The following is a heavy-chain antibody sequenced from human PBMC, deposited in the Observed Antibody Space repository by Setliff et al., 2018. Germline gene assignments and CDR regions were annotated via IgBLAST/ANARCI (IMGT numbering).Heavy chain of an antibody. V-gene: IGHV4-4*08. CDR3: VRVEAGYCSSTSCYVVGAFDI. Sequence: PSETLSLTCTVSGGSISSNYWSWVRQPPGKGLEWIGYIYTSGSTNYNPSLKSRGTISVDTSRNQFSLKLSSVTAADTAVYYCVRVEAGYCSSTSCYVVGAFDIWGQGTMGTV. J-gene: IGHJ3*02. D-gene: IGHD2-2*03. CDR1: GGSISSNY. CDR2: IYTSGST.